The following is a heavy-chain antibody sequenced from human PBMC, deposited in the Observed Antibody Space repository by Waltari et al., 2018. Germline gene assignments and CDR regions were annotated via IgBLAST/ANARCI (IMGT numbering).Heavy chain of an antibody. V-gene: IGHV4-61*02. CDR1: GGSISSGSYY. J-gene: IGHJ3*02. CDR3: ARDTEYYYDDSGFVFDI. Sequence: QVQLQESGPGLVKPSQTLSLTCTVSGGSISSGSYYWTWIRPPAGTGLEWIGRIYASGSTNYNPSRKSRVTISVDTPRNQCALKRTSVTAADTAVYYCARDTEYYYDDSGFVFDIWGQGTMVTVSS. CDR2: IYASGST. D-gene: IGHD3-22*01.